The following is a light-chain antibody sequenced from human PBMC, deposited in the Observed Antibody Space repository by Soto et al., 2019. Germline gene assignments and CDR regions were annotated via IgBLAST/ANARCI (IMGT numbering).Light chain of an antibody. CDR3: ASWDDTLSGPV. V-gene: IGLV1-47*01. Sequence: SVLTQPPSTSGTPGQRVTIYCSGSSSNVGSNDVYWYQHVPGAAPNLLIYRNNRRPSGVPDRFSGSKSGSAVSLAISGLRSEDEADYYCASWDDTLSGPVFGGGTQLTVL. CDR1: SSNVGSND. J-gene: IGLJ3*02. CDR2: RNN.